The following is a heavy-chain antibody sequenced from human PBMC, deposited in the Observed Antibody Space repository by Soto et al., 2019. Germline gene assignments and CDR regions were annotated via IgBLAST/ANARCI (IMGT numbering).Heavy chain of an antibody. J-gene: IGHJ4*02. CDR1: GFNFDSYP. CDR2: ITWNSGTI. V-gene: IGHV3-9*01. Sequence: PGGSLRLSCKASGFNFDSYPMNWVRQVPGKSPEWVSCITWNSGTIAYADSVKGRFTISRDNADNSLYLEMTSLTPEDTALYYCTKGSGSYGGNFDNWGQGTLVTVS. CDR3: TKGSGSYGGNFDN. D-gene: IGHD3-10*01.